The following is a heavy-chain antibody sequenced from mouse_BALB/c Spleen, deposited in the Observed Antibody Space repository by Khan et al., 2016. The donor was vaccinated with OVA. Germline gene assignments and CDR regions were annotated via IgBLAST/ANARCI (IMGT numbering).Heavy chain of an antibody. CDR3: ARDYGSSFWFAY. J-gene: IGHJ3*01. D-gene: IGHD1-1*01. CDR2: INPYNDGS. Sequence: VRLQQSGPELVKPGASVKMSCKASGYTFTNYIIHWVKQKPGQGLDWIGYINPYNDGSKYNEKFKGKATLTSDKSSSTAYMELSGLTSEDSADYYCARDYGSSFWFAYWGQGTLVTVSA. V-gene: IGHV1S136*01. CDR1: GYTFTNYI.